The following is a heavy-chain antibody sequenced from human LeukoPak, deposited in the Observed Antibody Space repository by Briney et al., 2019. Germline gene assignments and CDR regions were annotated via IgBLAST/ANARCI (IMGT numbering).Heavy chain of an antibody. V-gene: IGHV3-48*01. Sequence: GGSLRLSCAASGFTFSDYSMNWVRQAPGKGLEWVSYISSSSSTIYYADSVKGRFTISRDNAKNSLYLQMNSLRAEDTAVYYCARGEAARPVLPYDYWGQGTLVTVSS. CDR1: GFTFSDYS. J-gene: IGHJ4*02. D-gene: IGHD6-6*01. CDR3: ARGEAARPVLPYDY. CDR2: ISSSSSTI.